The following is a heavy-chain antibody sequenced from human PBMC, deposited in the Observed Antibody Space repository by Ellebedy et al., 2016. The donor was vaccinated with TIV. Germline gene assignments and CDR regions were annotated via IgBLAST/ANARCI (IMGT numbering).Heavy chain of an antibody. V-gene: IGHV4-59*01. CDR3: ARDPWGIAVAGNWYFDL. CDR1: GGSISSYY. J-gene: IGHJ2*01. D-gene: IGHD6-19*01. CDR2: IYYSGST. Sequence: SETLSLTCTVSGGSISSYYWSWIRQPPGKGLEWIGYIYYSGSTNYNPSLKSRVTISVDTSKNQFSLKLSSVTAADTAVYYCARDPWGIAVAGNWYFDLWGRGTLVTVSS.